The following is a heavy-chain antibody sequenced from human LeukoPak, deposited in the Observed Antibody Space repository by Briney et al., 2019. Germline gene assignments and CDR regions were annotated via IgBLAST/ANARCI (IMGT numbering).Heavy chain of an antibody. V-gene: IGHV3-30*02. CDR3: AKVAGNIYYFDY. J-gene: IGHJ4*02. D-gene: IGHD4-23*01. CDR1: GFSFSIYG. CDR2: ISYNGGKI. Sequence: PGGSLRLSCAASGFSFSIYGMQWVRQAPDKGLEWVAYISYNGGKIHYSDSVKGRFTISRDNSKNTLYLQMNSLRAEDTAVYYCAKVAGNIYYFDYWGQGALVTVSS.